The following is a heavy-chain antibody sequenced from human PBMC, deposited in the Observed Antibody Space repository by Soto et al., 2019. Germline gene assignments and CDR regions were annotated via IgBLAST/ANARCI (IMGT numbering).Heavy chain of an antibody. Sequence: QVQLVQSGAEVKKPGASVKVSCKASGYTFTEYGISWVRQAPGQGLEWMGWISTYNGNTNYAQKLQGRVTMTTDTSTTTAYMELRSLTSDDTAVYYCAREYCSGGSCYRPDYWGQGTLVTVSS. D-gene: IGHD2-15*01. J-gene: IGHJ4*02. CDR2: ISTYNGNT. V-gene: IGHV1-18*01. CDR3: AREYCSGGSCYRPDY. CDR1: GYTFTEYG.